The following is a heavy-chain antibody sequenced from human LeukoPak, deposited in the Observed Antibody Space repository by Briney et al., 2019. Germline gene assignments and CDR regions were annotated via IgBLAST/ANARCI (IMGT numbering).Heavy chain of an antibody. CDR1: GFTFDDYA. CDR3: AKATLYDSSRGSFDY. CDR2: ISWNSGSI. V-gene: IGHV3-9*01. J-gene: IGHJ4*02. D-gene: IGHD3-22*01. Sequence: GGSLRLSCAASGFTFDDYAMHWVRQAPGKGLERVSGISWNSGSIGYADSVKGRFTTSRDNAKNSLYLQMNSLRAEDTALYYCAKATLYDSSRGSFDYWGQGTLVTVSS.